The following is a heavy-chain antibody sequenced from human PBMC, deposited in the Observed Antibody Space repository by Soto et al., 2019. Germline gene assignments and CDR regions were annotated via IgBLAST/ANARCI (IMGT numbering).Heavy chain of an antibody. CDR2: IYPGDSDT. Sequence: PGDSLTISCKGSGYSFTSDRLGWLRQILGKGLEWMVIIYPGDSDTRYSRSFQGQVTISADEAISTAYLQWSGLKASDTAMYYCARNVSHLDQYNSFDHWGQGTQDNVYS. CDR3: ARNVSHLDQYNSFDH. V-gene: IGHV5-51*01. CDR1: GYSFTSDR. J-gene: IGHJ5*02.